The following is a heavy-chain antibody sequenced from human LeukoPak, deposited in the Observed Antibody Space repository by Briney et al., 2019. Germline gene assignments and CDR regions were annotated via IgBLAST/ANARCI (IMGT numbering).Heavy chain of an antibody. CDR3: ARGYCTNGVCYHFDY. CDR2: IGSSGSYI. Sequence: NSGGSLRLSCAASGFTFSSYSMNWVRQAPGKGLEWVSSIGSSGSYIYYADSVKGRFTISRDNAKNSLYLQMNSLRAEDTAVYYCARGYCTNGVCYHFDYWGQGTLVTVSS. J-gene: IGHJ4*02. V-gene: IGHV3-21*01. D-gene: IGHD2-8*01. CDR1: GFTFSSYS.